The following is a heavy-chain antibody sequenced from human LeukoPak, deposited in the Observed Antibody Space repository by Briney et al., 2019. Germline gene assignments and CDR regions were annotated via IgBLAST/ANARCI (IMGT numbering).Heavy chain of an antibody. V-gene: IGHV1-2*02. CDR2: IDPNSGGT. CDR1: GYTFTGYY. Sequence: ASVKVSCKASGYTFTGYYMHWVRQAPGQGLEWMGWIDPNSGGTNYAQKFQGRVTMTRDTSISTAYMELSRLRSDDTAVYYCARVLGAQLVNGGYYYYMDVWGKGTTVTVSS. J-gene: IGHJ6*03. CDR3: ARVLGAQLVNGGYYYYMDV. D-gene: IGHD6-13*01.